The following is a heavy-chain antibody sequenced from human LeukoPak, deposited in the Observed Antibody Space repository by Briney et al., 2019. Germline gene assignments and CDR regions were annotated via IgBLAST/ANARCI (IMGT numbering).Heavy chain of an antibody. CDR1: GYTLTELS. Sequence: GASVRVSCKVSGYTLTELSMHWVRQAPGKGLEWMGGFYPEDGETIYAQKFQGRVTMTTDTSTSTAYMELRSLRSDDTAVYYCARVMHWDTVMARGRGMDVWGQGTTVTVSS. V-gene: IGHV1-24*01. CDR3: ARVMHWDTVMARGRGMDV. CDR2: FYPEDGET. J-gene: IGHJ6*02. D-gene: IGHD5-18*01.